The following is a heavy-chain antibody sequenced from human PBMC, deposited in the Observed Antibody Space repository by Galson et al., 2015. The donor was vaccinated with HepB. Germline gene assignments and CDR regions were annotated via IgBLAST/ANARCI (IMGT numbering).Heavy chain of an antibody. D-gene: IGHD6-19*01. V-gene: IGHV3-7*03. Sequence: SLRLSCAASGSRFDSHFMAWVRQTPVKGLEWVADINQGGGANFYLESVKGRFTISRDNAKNSVYLQMSSLTAEDTAVYYCTRLQSYAFDLWGQGTMVTVSS. CDR2: INQGGGAN. CDR3: TRLQSYAFDL. J-gene: IGHJ3*01. CDR1: GSRFDSHF.